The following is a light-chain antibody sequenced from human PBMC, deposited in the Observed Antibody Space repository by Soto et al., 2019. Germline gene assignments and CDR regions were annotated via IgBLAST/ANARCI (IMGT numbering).Light chain of an antibody. CDR3: QSYDSSLSGSV. CDR2: GNI. CDR1: SSNIGAGYD. Sequence: QSVLTQPPSVPGAPGQRVTISCTGSSSNIGAGYDVHWYQQLPGTAPKLLIYGNINRPSGVPDRFSGSKSGTSASLAITGLQAEDEADYYCQSYDSSLSGSVFGGGTKLTVL. V-gene: IGLV1-40*01. J-gene: IGLJ2*01.